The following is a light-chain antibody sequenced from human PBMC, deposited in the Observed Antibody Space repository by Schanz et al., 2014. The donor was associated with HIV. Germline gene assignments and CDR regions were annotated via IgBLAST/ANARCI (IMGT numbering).Light chain of an antibody. CDR1: SSNIGSNY. J-gene: IGLJ3*02. CDR3: QSFDSSLNGVV. CDR2: ANN. Sequence: QSVLTQPPSASGTPGQRVTISCSGSSSNIGSNYVYWYQQLPGTAPKLLIYANNNRPSGVPDRFSGSKSASSASLAISGLQAEDEADYFCQSFDSSLNGVVFGGGTKLTV. V-gene: IGLV1-44*01.